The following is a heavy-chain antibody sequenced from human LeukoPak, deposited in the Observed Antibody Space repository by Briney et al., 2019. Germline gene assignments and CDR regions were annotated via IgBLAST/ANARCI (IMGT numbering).Heavy chain of an antibody. CDR3: ARTIAAAHFDY. D-gene: IGHD6-13*01. Sequence: SETLSLTCTVSGGSLSSGSFYWACIRQPPGKGLEWIGTIYYSGSTYYNPSLKSRVAISVDTSKNQFSLKLSSVTVADTAVYYCARTIAAAHFDYWGQGTLVTVSS. V-gene: IGHV4-39*01. CDR1: GGSLSSGSFY. CDR2: IYYSGST. J-gene: IGHJ4*02.